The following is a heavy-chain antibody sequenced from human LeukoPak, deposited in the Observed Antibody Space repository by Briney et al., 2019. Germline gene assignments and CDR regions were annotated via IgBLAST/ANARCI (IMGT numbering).Heavy chain of an antibody. CDR2: ISSSGSTI. CDR1: GFTFSSYS. CDR3: ARDRLQVHGY. D-gene: IGHD4-11*01. J-gene: IGHJ4*02. V-gene: IGHV3-48*04. Sequence: GGSLRLSCVASGFTFSSYSVNWVRQAPGRGLEWVSYISSSGSTIYYADSVKGRFTISRDNAKNSLYLQMNSLRAEDTAVYYCARDRLQVHGYWGQGTLVTVSS.